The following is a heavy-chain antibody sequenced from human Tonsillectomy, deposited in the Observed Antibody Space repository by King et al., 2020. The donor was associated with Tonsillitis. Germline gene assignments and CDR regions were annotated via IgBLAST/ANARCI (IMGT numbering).Heavy chain of an antibody. Sequence: TLQESGPVLVKPTETLTLTCTVSGFSLSNARMGVSWIRQPPGKALEWLAHIFSNDEKSYSTSLKSRLTISKDTSKSQVVLTMNNMAPVDTATYYCARIRVVATIANYYYYYGMDVWGQGTTVTVSS. CDR1: GFSLSNARMG. CDR3: ARIRVVATIANYYYYYGMDV. V-gene: IGHV2-26*01. CDR2: IFSNDEK. D-gene: IGHD5-12*01. J-gene: IGHJ6*02.